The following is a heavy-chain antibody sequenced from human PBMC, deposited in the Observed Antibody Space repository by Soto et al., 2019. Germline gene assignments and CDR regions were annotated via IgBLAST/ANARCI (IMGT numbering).Heavy chain of an antibody. D-gene: IGHD3-10*01. CDR2: ISSDGSHK. CDR1: GFTFSAYA. J-gene: IGHJ4*02. Sequence: QVQLVESGGGVVPPGRSLRLSCAASGFTFSAYAIHCVRQAPGKGLEWVAVISSDGSHKYYADSVKGRFTISRDNSKNTQFFRMNTLRPEDTAVYICAKDGGQWGRLRFRGREFDYWGQGTLVTVSS. V-gene: IGHV3-30*18. CDR3: AKDGGQWGRLRFRGREFDY.